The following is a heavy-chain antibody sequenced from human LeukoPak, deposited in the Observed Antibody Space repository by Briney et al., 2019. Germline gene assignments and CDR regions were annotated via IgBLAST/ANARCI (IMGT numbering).Heavy chain of an antibody. D-gene: IGHD6-19*01. J-gene: IGHJ4*02. V-gene: IGHV4-39*01. Sequence: SETLSLTCTVSGGSFSSSSYYWGWLRQPPGKGLDWVGSFYYSGSTYYNPSLKSRVTISVDTSKNQFSLKLSSVTAADTAVYYCARTAGIAVAGSRQYFDSWGQGTLVTVSS. CDR3: ARTAGIAVAGSRQYFDS. CDR1: GGSFSSSSYY. CDR2: FYYSGST.